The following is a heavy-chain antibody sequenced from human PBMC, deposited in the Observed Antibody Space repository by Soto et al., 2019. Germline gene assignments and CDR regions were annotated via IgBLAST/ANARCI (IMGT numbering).Heavy chain of an antibody. CDR1: GFTFNMYW. Sequence: GGSLRLSCAASGFTFNMYWMHWVRQAPGEGQGLRRGLVWVSRINDDGSSISYADSVKGRFTISRDNAKNTLYLQMNSLRAEDTAVYYCARGTGGLQHWGHGTLVTVSS. CDR3: ARGTGGLQH. J-gene: IGHJ1*01. V-gene: IGHV3-74*01. CDR2: INDDGSSI. D-gene: IGHD3-10*01.